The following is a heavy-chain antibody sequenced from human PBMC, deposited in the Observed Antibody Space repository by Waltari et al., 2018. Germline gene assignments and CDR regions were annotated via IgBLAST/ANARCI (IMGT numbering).Heavy chain of an antibody. CDR3: ARRYGSGGSCHARGGWFDP. Sequence: QLQLQESGPGLVKPSETLSLTCTVSGGSISSSSYYWGWIRQPPGKGLEWIGRIYSSGRTHHHPPLKRRLTIPVDPSNNQLSLKLSSVTAADTAVYYCARRYGSGGSCHARGGWFDPWGQGTLVTVSS. CDR2: IYSSGRT. D-gene: IGHD2-15*01. CDR1: GGSISSSSYY. V-gene: IGHV4-39*01. J-gene: IGHJ5*02.